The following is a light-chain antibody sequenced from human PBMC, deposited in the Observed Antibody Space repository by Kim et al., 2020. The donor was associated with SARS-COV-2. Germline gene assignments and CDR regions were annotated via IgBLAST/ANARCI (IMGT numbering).Light chain of an antibody. CDR3: QQYNSWPRT. V-gene: IGKV3-15*01. J-gene: IGKJ1*01. Sequence: VSPGERAILSCRASQSVSSNLAWYQQKPGQAPRLLIYAASTRATGIPVRFSGSGSGTEFTLTISSLQSEDFAVYYCQQYNSWPRTFGQGTKVDIK. CDR2: AAS. CDR1: QSVSSN.